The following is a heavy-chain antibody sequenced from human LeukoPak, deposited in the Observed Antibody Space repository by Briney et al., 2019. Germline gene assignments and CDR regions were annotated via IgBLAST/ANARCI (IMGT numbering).Heavy chain of an antibody. J-gene: IGHJ4*02. V-gene: IGHV1-2*02. Sequence: ASVKVSCKAFGYTFTDYHMHWVRQAPGQGLEWMGWINPNSGDTKYAQKFQGRVTMTRDTTISTAYMELSRLRSDDTAVFYCATLMAHLDYWGQGTLVTVSS. CDR3: ATLMAHLDY. CDR1: GYTFTDYH. CDR2: INPNSGDT. D-gene: IGHD2-8*01.